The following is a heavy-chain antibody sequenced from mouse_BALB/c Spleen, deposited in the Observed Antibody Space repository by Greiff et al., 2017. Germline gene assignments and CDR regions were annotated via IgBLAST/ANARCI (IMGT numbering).Heavy chain of an antibody. CDR3: AREPLLLRYWYFDV. Sequence: QVQLKESGPGLVAPSQSLSITCTVSGFSLTGYGVNWVRQPPGKGLEWLGMIWGDGSTDYNSALKSRLSISKDNSKSQVFLKMNSLQTDDTARYYCAREPLLLRYWYFDVWGAGTTVTVAS. J-gene: IGHJ1*01. V-gene: IGHV2-6-7*01. CDR1: GFSLTGYG. D-gene: IGHD1-1*01. CDR2: IWGDGST.